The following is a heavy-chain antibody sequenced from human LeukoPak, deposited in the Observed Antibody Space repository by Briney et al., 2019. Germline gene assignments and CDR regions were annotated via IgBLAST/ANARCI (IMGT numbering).Heavy chain of an antibody. Sequence: PSETLSLTCTVSGGSISSYYWSWIRQPPGKGLEWIGYIYYSGSTNYNPSLKSRVTISVDTSKNQFSLKLSSVTAADTAVYYCARGDTAMGPPGYYFDYWGQGTLVTVSS. CDR1: GGSISSYY. D-gene: IGHD5-18*01. CDR2: IYYSGST. CDR3: ARGDTAMGPPGYYFDY. V-gene: IGHV4-59*01. J-gene: IGHJ4*02.